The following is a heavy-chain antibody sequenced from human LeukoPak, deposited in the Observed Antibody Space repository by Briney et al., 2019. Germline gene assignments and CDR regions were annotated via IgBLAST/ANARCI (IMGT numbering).Heavy chain of an antibody. V-gene: IGHV3-21*01. Sequence: RGSLRLSPAASGFTFSSHSMNSVRQAPGKGLEWVSSISSTSTYIYYADSVKGRFTISTDNAKNSLYLQMNRLRAEDTVVYYCACLVGGTQDVGGKGTTVIVCS. CDR1: GFTFSSHS. CDR2: ISSTSTYI. J-gene: IGHJ6*04. D-gene: IGHD1-26*01. CDR3: ACLVGGTQDV.